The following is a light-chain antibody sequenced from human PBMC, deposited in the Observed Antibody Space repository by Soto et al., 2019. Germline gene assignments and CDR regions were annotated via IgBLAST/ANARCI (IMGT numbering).Light chain of an antibody. CDR2: WAS. J-gene: IGKJ4*01. V-gene: IGKV4-1*01. CDR3: QQYYSTPLT. CDR1: QSVLYSSNNKNY. Sequence: DYVMIPFADSIGVAAGERGTINCKSRQSVLYSSNNKNYLAWYQQKPGQPPKLLIYWASTRESGVPDRFSGSGSGTDFTLTISSLQAEDVAVYYCQQYYSTPLTFGGGTKVDIK.